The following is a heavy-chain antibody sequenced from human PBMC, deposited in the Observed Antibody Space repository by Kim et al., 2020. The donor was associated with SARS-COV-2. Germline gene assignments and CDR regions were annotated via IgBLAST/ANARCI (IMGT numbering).Heavy chain of an antibody. J-gene: IGHJ6*02. Sequence: ASVKVSCKASGYTFTSYGISWVRQAPGQGLEWMGWISAYNGNTNYAQKLQGRVTMTTDTSTSTAYMELRSLRSDDTAVYYCARARPDYYDSYGMDVWGQGTTVTVSS. D-gene: IGHD3-22*01. CDR3: ARARPDYYDSYGMDV. CDR2: ISAYNGNT. V-gene: IGHV1-18*01. CDR1: GYTFTSYG.